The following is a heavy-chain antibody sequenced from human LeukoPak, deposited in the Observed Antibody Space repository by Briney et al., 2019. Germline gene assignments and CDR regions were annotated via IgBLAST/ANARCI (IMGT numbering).Heavy chain of an antibody. V-gene: IGHV3-23*01. J-gene: IGHJ6*02. CDR3: AKWVPRSLESIYGMDV. CDR1: GFKFSDYA. CDR2: MSGTGGTS. Sequence: GGSLRLSCAASGFKFSDYAMNWVRQAPGKGLEWVSGMSGTGGTSYYADSAKGRFTISRDNSRSTLDLQMNSLRAEDTAVYYCAKWVPRSLESIYGMDVWGQGTTVIVSS. D-gene: IGHD3-3*01.